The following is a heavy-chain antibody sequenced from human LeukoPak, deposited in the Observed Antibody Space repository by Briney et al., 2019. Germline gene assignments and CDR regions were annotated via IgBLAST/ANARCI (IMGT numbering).Heavy chain of an antibody. Sequence: PGGSLRLSCVASGFTFDIYAMSWVRQAPGKGLEWVSAISGSGGSTYYADSVKGRFTISRDNFKNRLFLQMKSLRAEDTAVYYCAKESTVTPGSANWFDSWGQGTLVTVSS. CDR3: AKESTVTPGSANWFDS. D-gene: IGHD4-17*01. CDR1: GFTFDIYA. CDR2: ISGSGGST. V-gene: IGHV3-23*01. J-gene: IGHJ5*01.